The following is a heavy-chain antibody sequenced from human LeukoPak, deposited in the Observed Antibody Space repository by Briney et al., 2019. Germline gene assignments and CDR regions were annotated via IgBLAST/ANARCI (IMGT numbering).Heavy chain of an antibody. CDR1: GGSISSGGYY. J-gene: IGHJ3*02. CDR3: ARGHHYDILTGYYEFYAFDI. Sequence: SETLSLTCTVSGGSISSGGYYWSWIRQHPGKGLEWIGYIYYSGSTYYKPSLRSRVTISVDTSKNQFSLKLSSVTAADTAVYYCARGHHYDILTGYYEFYAFDIWGQGTMVTVSS. V-gene: IGHV4-31*03. CDR2: IYYSGST. D-gene: IGHD3-9*01.